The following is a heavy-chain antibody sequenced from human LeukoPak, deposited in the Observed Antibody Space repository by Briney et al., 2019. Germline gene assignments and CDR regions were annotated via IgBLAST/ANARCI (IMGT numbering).Heavy chain of an antibody. V-gene: IGHV4-59*01. CDR1: GGSISSYY. J-gene: IGHJ2*01. Sequence: SETLSLTCTVSGGSISSYYWSWLRQPPGKGLEWIGYIYYSGSTNYNPSLKSRVTISVDTSKNQFSLKLSSVTAADTAVYYCARDYGDYSVDWYFDLWGRGTLVTVSS. CDR2: IYYSGST. CDR3: ARDYGDYSVDWYFDL. D-gene: IGHD4-17*01.